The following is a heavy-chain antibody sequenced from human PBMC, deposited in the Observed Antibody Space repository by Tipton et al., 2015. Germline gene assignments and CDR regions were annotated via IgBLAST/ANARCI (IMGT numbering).Heavy chain of an antibody. CDR1: GGSITTGAYS. V-gene: IGHV4-30-2*01. D-gene: IGHD5-18*01. Sequence: TLSLTCAVTGGSITTGAYSWSWIRQTPGKGLEWIGYVWHRGSTYYNPSLRSRVTISVDTSKEQFSLKLTSVTAADTGVYYCARGDSHDAMVYDAFDIWDQGTMVTVSS. J-gene: IGHJ3*02. CDR3: ARGDSHDAMVYDAFDI. CDR2: VWHRGST.